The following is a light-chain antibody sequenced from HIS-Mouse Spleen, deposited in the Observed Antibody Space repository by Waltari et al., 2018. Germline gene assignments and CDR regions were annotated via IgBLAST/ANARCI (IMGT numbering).Light chain of an antibody. CDR2: EVS. CDR1: RRAVGGYNY. V-gene: IGLV2-8*01. J-gene: IGLJ2*01. CDR3: SSYAGSNNVV. Sequence: QSALTQPPSASGSPGQSVTISCTGTRRAVGGYNYVSWYQQHPGNAPKLMIYEVSKRPSGVPDRFSGSKSGNTASLTVSGLQAEDEADYYCSSYAGSNNVVFGGGTKLTVL.